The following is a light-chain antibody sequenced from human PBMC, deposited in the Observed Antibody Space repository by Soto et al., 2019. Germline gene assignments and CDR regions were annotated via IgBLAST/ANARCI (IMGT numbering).Light chain of an antibody. CDR2: GAF. CDR1: QSVNSK. CDR3: QQYGSSGT. V-gene: IGKV3-20*01. J-gene: IGKJ1*01. Sequence: EIVMTQSPATLSVSQGERATLSCRASQSVNSKLAWYQQKPGRAPRLLIYGAFSRATGIPDRFSGSGSGTDFTLTVSRLEPEDFAVYYCQQYGSSGTFGQGTKVDIK.